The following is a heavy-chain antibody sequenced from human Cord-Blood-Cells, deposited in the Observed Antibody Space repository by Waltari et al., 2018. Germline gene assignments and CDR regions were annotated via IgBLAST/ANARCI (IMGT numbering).Heavy chain of an antibody. CDR2: TYYRSKWYN. Sequence: NWIRQSPSRGLEWLGRTYYRSKWYNDYAVSVKSRITINPDTSKNQFSLQLNSVTPEDTAVYYCARGWLLDAFDIWGQGTMVTVSS. V-gene: IGHV6-1*01. D-gene: IGHD5-12*01. J-gene: IGHJ3*02. CDR3: ARGWLLDAFDI.